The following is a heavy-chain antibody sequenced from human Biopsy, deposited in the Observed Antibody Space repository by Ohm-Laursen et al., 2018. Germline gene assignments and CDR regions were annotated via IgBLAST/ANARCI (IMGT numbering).Heavy chain of an antibody. J-gene: IGHJ4*02. Sequence: ESSVKVSCKASGYSFTSYYMHWVRQAPGQGLEWMGMINPSGSTTSYPQIFQGRVTMTRGTSKSTVYMELSSLRSADTAVYFCARNTGWYGDLYYFDYWGQGTLVTVSS. CDR1: GYSFTSYY. D-gene: IGHD6-19*01. CDR2: INPSGSTT. CDR3: ARNTGWYGDLYYFDY. V-gene: IGHV1-46*01.